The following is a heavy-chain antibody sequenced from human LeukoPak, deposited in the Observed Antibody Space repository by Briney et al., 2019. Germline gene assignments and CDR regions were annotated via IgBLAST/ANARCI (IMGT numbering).Heavy chain of an antibody. CDR1: GFTFSDYY. CDR2: ISSSGSTI. V-gene: IGHV3-11*04. D-gene: IGHD1-26*01. J-gene: IGHJ5*02. CDR3: ARVRTRIVGATLLLDH. Sequence: GGSLRLSCAASGFTFSDYYMSWIRQAPGKGLEWVSYISSSGSTIYYADSVKGRFTISRDNAKNSLYLQMNSLRAEDTAVYYCARVRTRIVGATLLLDHWGQGTLVTVSS.